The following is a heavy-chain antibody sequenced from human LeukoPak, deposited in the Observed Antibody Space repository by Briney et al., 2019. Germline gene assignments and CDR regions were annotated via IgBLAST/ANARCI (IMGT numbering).Heavy chain of an antibody. Sequence: GGSLRLSCTASGFIFDNYEMNWVRQPPGKGLEWVAYMSSSGSTTYYAASVKGRFTISRDNARDSLFLQMNSLRVEDTAIYYCARAGLLFYFDYWGQGALITVSS. J-gene: IGHJ4*02. D-gene: IGHD2/OR15-2a*01. V-gene: IGHV3-48*03. CDR1: GFIFDNYE. CDR3: ARAGLLFYFDY. CDR2: MSSSGSTT.